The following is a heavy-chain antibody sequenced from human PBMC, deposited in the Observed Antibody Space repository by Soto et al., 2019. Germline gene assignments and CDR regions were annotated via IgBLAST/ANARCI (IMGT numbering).Heavy chain of an antibody. J-gene: IGHJ4*02. D-gene: IGHD3-22*01. V-gene: IGHV1-18*01. CDR2: ISAYNGNT. CDR3: ARSTYYYDSSGYFYYFDY. CDR1: GYTFTSYG. Sequence: ASVKVSCKASGYTFTSYGMSWVRQAPGQGLEWMGWISAYNGNTNYAQKLQGRVTMTTDTSTSTAYMELRSLRSDDTAVYYCARSTYYYDSSGYFYYFDYWGQGTLVTVSS.